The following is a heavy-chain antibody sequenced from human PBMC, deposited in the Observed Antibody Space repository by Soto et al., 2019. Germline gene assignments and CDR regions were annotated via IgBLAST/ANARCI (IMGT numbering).Heavy chain of an antibody. V-gene: IGHV4-34*01. CDR1: AGSFSGYY. CDR2: INHSGST. D-gene: IGHD5-12*01. CDR3: ARGHRDGYKDSRYSDY. Sequence: SETLSLTCAVYAGSFSGYYWRCIRQPPGKGLECIGEINHSGSTNYNPSLKSLVTISVDPSKNQFSLKLSSVTAADTAVYYCARGHRDGYKDSRYSDYWGQGTLVTVSS. J-gene: IGHJ4*02.